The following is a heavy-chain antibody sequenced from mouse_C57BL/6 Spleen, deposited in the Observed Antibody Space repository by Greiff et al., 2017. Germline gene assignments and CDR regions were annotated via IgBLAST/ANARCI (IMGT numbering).Heavy chain of an antibody. V-gene: IGHV5-17*01. CDR2: ISSGSSTI. Sequence: EVQLKESGGGLVKPGGSLKLSCAASGFTFSDYGMHWVRQAPEKGLEWVAYISSGSSTIYYADTVKGRFTISRDNAKNTLFLQMTSLRSEDTAMYYCARDMDYWGQGTSVTVSS. J-gene: IGHJ4*01. CDR1: GFTFSDYG. CDR3: ARDMDY.